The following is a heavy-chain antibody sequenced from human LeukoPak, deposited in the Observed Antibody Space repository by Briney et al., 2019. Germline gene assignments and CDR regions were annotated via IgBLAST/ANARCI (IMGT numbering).Heavy chain of an antibody. CDR2: FHPGNGET. Sequence: ASVKVSCKVFGYALIDLSMHWVRQVPGKGLELMGGFHPGNGETIYAQKFQGRVTMTEDTSTDTAYMELSSLRSEDTAVYYCATQVRGWYYGGYFDYWGQGTLVTVSS. CDR1: GYALIDLS. D-gene: IGHD6-19*01. V-gene: IGHV1-24*01. J-gene: IGHJ4*02. CDR3: ATQVRGWYYGGYFDY.